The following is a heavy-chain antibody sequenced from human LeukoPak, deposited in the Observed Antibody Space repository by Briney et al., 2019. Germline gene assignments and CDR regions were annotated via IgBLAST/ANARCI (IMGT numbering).Heavy chain of an antibody. CDR1: GYSFTSYW. Sequence: GESLKISCKGSGYSFTSYWIGWVRQMPGKGLEWMGIIYPGDSDTRYSPSFQGQVTISADKSISTAYLQWSSLKASDTAMYYCARLRSNYDILTGYYHYYGMDVWGQGTTVTVSS. CDR3: ARLRSNYDILTGYYHYYGMDV. D-gene: IGHD3-9*01. CDR2: IYPGDSDT. V-gene: IGHV5-51*01. J-gene: IGHJ6*02.